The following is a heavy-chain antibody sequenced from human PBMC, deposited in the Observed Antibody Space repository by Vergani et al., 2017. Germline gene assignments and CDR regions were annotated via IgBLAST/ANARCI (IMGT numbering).Heavy chain of an antibody. CDR2: IYYSGST. V-gene: IGHV4-31*03. D-gene: IGHD3-22*01. J-gene: IGHJ3*02. CDR3: ARGPPPYYYDSSGYYIGDAFDI. Sequence: QVQLQESGPGLVKPSQTLSLTCTVSGGSISSGGYYWSWIRQHPGKGLEWIGYIYYSGSTYYNPSLKSRVTISVDTSKNQLPLKLSSVTAADTAVYYCARGPPPYYYDSSGYYIGDAFDIWGQGTMVTVSS. CDR1: GGSISSGGYY.